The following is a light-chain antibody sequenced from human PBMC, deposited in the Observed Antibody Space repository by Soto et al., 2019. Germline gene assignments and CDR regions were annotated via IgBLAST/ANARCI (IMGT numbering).Light chain of an antibody. J-gene: IGLJ1*01. V-gene: IGLV2-14*03. Sequence: ARNRAASGSRAPRRGRPIFKNRNSRDVVGYNYVSWYQHHPGKAPKLIIYDVTNRPSGVSNPSSGSKSGNTASLTISGLQPEDEADYYCSSYTTSNTRQIVFGTGTKVTVL. CDR2: DVT. CDR1: SRDVVGYNY. CDR3: SSYTTSNTRQIV.